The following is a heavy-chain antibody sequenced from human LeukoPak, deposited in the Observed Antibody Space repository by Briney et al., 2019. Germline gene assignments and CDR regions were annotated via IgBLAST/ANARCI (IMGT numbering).Heavy chain of an antibody. D-gene: IGHD6-13*01. V-gene: IGHV3-21*01. Sequence: GVSLRLSCAASGFTFSSYSMNWVRQAPGKGLEWVSSISSSSSYIYYADSVKGRFTISRDNAKNSLYLQMNSLRAEDTAVYYCARVGSSWYPIPYWGQGTLVTVSS. CDR2: ISSSSSYI. CDR3: ARVGSSWYPIPY. J-gene: IGHJ4*02. CDR1: GFTFSSYS.